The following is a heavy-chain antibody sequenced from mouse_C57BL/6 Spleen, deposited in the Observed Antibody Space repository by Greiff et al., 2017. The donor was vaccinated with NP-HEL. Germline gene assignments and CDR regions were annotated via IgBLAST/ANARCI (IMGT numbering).Heavy chain of an antibody. CDR3: ARQASDYFDY. Sequence: EVKLMESGGGLVQPGGSLKLSCAASGFTFSDYGMAWVRQAPRKGPEWVAFISNLAYSIYYADTVTGRFTISRENAKNTLYLEMSSLRSEDTAMYYCARQASDYFDYWGQGTTLTVSS. CDR1: GFTFSDYG. CDR2: ISNLAYSI. J-gene: IGHJ2*01. V-gene: IGHV5-15*01.